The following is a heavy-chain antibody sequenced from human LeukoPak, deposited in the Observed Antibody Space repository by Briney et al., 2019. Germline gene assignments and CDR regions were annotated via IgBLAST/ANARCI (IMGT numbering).Heavy chain of an antibody. D-gene: IGHD3-10*01. CDR2: IYYSGST. V-gene: IGHV4-59*12. CDR1: GGSISSYY. J-gene: IGHJ4*02. CDR3: ARTLWFGELLYGEFDY. Sequence: SETLSLTCTVSGGSISSYYWSWIRQPPGKGLEWIGYIYYSGSTNYNPSLKSRVTISVDTSKNQFSLKLSSVTAADTAVYYCARTLWFGELLYGEFDYWGQGTLVTVSS.